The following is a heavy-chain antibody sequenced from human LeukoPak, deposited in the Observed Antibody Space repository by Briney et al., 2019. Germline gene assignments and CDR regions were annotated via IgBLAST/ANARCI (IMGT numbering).Heavy chain of an antibody. Sequence: HPGGSLRLSCAASGFTFSSYAMSWVRQAPGKGLEWVSAISGSGGSTYYADSVKGRFTISRDNSKNTLYLQVNSLRAEDTAVYYCAKDRVGARGAFDYWGQGTLVTVSS. CDR3: AKDRVGARGAFDY. CDR1: GFTFSSYA. CDR2: ISGSGGST. J-gene: IGHJ4*02. D-gene: IGHD1-26*01. V-gene: IGHV3-23*01.